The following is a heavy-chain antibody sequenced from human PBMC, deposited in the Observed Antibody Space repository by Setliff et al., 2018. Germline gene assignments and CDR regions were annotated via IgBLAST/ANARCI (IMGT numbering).Heavy chain of an antibody. J-gene: IGHJ6*03. CDR2: INHSGGT. V-gene: IGHV4-34*01. Sequence: PSETLSLTCAVYGGSFIGYYWSWIRQPPGKGLEWIGEINHSGGTSYNPSLMSRVTISVDTSKNQFSLKLNSVTAADTAVYYCARAFIVAPTLFFRRRKGNYMDVWGKGTTVTVSS. CDR3: ARAFIVAPTLFFRRRKGNYMDV. D-gene: IGHD2-21*01. CDR1: GGSFIGYY.